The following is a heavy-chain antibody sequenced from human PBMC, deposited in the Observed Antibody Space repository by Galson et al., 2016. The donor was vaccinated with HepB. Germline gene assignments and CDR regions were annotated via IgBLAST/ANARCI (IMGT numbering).Heavy chain of an antibody. CDR3: ARDDRGGDCTSTSCNNWFDP. V-gene: IGHV3-23*01. Sequence: SLRLSCAASGFTFSSYWMHWVRQTPGKGLEWISALSCGGDITYYADSVKGRFTISRDNSKNTLSLQMNSLRAEDTAVYYCARDDRGGDCTSTSCNNWFDPWGQGTLVTVSS. CDR1: GFTFSSYW. CDR2: LSCGGDIT. D-gene: IGHD2-2*01. J-gene: IGHJ5*02.